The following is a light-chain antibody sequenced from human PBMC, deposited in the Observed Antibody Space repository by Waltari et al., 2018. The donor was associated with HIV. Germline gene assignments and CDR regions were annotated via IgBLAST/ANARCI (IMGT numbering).Light chain of an antibody. CDR2: GAF. V-gene: IGKV1-39*01. CDR1: QSISTY. CDR3: RQSDRIPLA. J-gene: IGKJ4*01. Sequence: DIQMTQSPSSLSASVGDRVTITCRASQSISTYLNWYQQKPGKAPKLLTYGAFSLQSGVPSGFSGSEAETDVTRTITRHQPEDFATYCCRQSDRIPLAFGGGTKVEL.